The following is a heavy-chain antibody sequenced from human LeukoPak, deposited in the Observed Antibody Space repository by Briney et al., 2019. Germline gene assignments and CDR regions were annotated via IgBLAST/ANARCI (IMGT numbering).Heavy chain of an antibody. CDR1: GYTFNSYG. Sequence: GASVKVSCKASGYTFNSYGINWVRQAPGQGLEWMGLINPSGSSTLYAQKFQGRVTMTRDMSTTTDYMELSSLRSEDTAVYYCARDNSVGDIAWWFDPWGQGTLVTVSS. D-gene: IGHD3-16*02. CDR2: INPSGSST. CDR3: ARDNSVGDIAWWFDP. J-gene: IGHJ5*02. V-gene: IGHV1-46*02.